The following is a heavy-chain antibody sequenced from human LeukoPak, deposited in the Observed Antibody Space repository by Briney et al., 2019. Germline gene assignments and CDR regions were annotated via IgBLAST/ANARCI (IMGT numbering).Heavy chain of an antibody. CDR1: GGSISNYY. CDR2: IYYSGST. CDR3: ARSGYYGSGSYFY. Sequence: SETLSLTCTVSGGSISNYYWSWIRQPPGKGLEWIGYIYYSGSTNYNPSLKSRVTISVDTSKNQFSLKLSSVTAADTAVYYCARSGYYGSGSYFYWGQGTLVTVSS. J-gene: IGHJ4*02. D-gene: IGHD3-10*01. V-gene: IGHV4-59*12.